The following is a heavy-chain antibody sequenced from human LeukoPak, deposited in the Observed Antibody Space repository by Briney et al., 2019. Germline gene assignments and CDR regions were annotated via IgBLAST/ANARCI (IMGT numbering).Heavy chain of an antibody. CDR3: ARAAVGVEWLVRSGGYYFDY. J-gene: IGHJ4*02. Sequence: SETLSLTCAVSGESFSNYFWSWIRQPPGKGLEWIGEINHSGITNYNPSLKSRVTISVDRSKNQFSLKLSSVTAADTAVYYCARAAVGVEWLVRSGGYYFDYWGQGTLVTVSS. D-gene: IGHD6-19*01. CDR2: INHSGIT. CDR1: GESFSNYF. V-gene: IGHV4-34*01.